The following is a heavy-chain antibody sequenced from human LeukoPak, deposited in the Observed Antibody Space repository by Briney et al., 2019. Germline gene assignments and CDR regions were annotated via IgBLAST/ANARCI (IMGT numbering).Heavy chain of an antibody. CDR3: ARDPSRSSSHFDY. CDR2: IIPIFGTA. CDR1: GGTFSSYA. D-gene: IGHD6-13*01. V-gene: IGHV1-69*05. Sequence: ASVKVSCKASGGTFSSYAISWVRQAPRQGLEWMGGIIPIFGTANYAQKFQGRVTITTDESTSTAYMELSSLRSEDTAVYYCARDPSRSSSHFDYWGQGTLVTVSS. J-gene: IGHJ4*02.